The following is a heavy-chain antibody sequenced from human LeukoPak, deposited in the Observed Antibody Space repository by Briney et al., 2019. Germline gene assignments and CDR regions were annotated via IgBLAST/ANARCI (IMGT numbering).Heavy chain of an antibody. CDR1: GFTVSSNY. Sequence: GGSLRLSCAASGFTVSSNYMSWVRRAPGKGLEWVSVIYSGGSTYYADSVKGRFTISRDNSKNTLYLQMNRLRAEDTAVYYCARDLLGVIIPSYWGQGTLVTVSS. V-gene: IGHV3-66*02. CDR3: ARDLLGVIIPSY. D-gene: IGHD3-3*01. J-gene: IGHJ4*02. CDR2: IYSGGST.